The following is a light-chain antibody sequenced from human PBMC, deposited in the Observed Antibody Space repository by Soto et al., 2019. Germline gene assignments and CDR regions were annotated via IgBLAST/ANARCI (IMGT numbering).Light chain of an antibody. V-gene: IGKV3-15*01. CDR1: RGRCDN. CDR3: QQYSSWPRIT. Sequence: EIVMMQSPATMYVSPGERVTLSCRAGRGRCDNLAWYQQRPGQALRLLIYGASTRATGIPARFSGSGSGTEFTLTISSLQSEDVAVYYCQQYSSWPRITFGQGTRLEIK. J-gene: IGKJ5*01. CDR2: GAS.